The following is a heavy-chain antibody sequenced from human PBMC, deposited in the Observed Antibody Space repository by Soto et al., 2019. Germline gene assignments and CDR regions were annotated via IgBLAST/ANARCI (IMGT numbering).Heavy chain of an antibody. CDR2: ISNDGSNK. V-gene: IGHV3-30*18. D-gene: IGHD2-21*02. CDR3: AKDWGGGDCYHCGVVDY. J-gene: IGHJ4*02. CDR1: GFIFSGYG. Sequence: QVHLVESGGGVVQPGRSLRLSCAASGFIFSGYGMQWVRQAPGKGLEWVAVISNDGSNKYYADSVKGRFTISRDNSKNTLYLRMNSLRAEDTAVYYCAKDWGGGDCYHCGVVDYWGQGTLVTVSS.